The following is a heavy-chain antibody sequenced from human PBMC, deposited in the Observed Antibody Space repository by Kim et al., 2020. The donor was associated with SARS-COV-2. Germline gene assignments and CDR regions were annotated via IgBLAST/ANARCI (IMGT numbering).Heavy chain of an antibody. D-gene: IGHD5-12*01. CDR2: ISRTGGNT. CDR1: EFTFSSYA. CDR3: AKVRDPGGYVRSDFDY. J-gene: IGHJ4*02. V-gene: IGHV3-23*01. Sequence: GGSLRLSCVASEFTFSSYAMNWVRQAPGKGLEWVSAISRTGGNTYYADSVKGRFTISRDNSKNTLYLQMNSLRAEDTAVYYCAKVRDPGGYVRSDFDYWGQGTLVTVSS.